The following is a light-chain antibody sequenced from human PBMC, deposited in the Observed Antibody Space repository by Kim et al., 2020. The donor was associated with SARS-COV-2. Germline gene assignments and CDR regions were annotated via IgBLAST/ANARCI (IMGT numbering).Light chain of an antibody. CDR2: QDS. CDR1: KMGDKY. Sequence: SVSPGQTASITCAGDKMGDKYACWYQQKPGQSPVLVIYQDSQRPSRIPERFSGSNSGNTATLTISGTQAMDEADYYCQAWDSSYVVFGGGTQLTVL. V-gene: IGLV3-1*01. CDR3: QAWDSSYVV. J-gene: IGLJ2*01.